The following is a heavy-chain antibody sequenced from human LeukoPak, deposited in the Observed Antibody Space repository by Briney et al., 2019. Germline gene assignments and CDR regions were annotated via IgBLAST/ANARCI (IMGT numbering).Heavy chain of an antibody. V-gene: IGHV1-2*06. CDR3: ARSITTMIVVGFFGY. J-gene: IGHJ4*02. Sequence: SMKVCCKGSGYTCTAYYMLWVRQAPGLGLESMARINPNRRGTSYAQKCEGRGTMTRDTSISTAYMELSRLRSDDTAVYYCARSITTMIVVGFFGYWGQGTLVTVSS. CDR2: INPNRRGT. CDR1: GYTCTAYY. D-gene: IGHD3-22*01.